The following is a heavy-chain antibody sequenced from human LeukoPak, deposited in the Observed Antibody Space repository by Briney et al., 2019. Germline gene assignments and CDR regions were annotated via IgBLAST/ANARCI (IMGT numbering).Heavy chain of an antibody. V-gene: IGHV3-30*04. Sequence: GGSLRLSCAASGFTFSSYARHWVRQAPGKGLEWVAGISYDGSNKYYADSVKGRFTISRDNSKNTLYLQMNSLRAEDTAVYYCARGVLWFGELLTDYYYYYGMDVWGQGTTVTVSS. CDR2: ISYDGSNK. D-gene: IGHD3-10*01. CDR3: ARGVLWFGELLTDYYYYYGMDV. J-gene: IGHJ6*02. CDR1: GFTFSSYA.